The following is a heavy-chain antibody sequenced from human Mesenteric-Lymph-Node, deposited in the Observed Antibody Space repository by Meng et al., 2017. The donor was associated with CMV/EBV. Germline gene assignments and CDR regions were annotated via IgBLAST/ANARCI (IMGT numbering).Heavy chain of an antibody. V-gene: IGHV3-30*02. Sequence: GESLKISCAASGFTFSSYGMHWVRQALGKGLEWVAFIRYDGSNKYYADSVKGRFTISRDNSKNTLYLQMNSLRAEDTAVYYCAKVEASSSGWYEGYYYGMDVWGQGTTVTVSS. CDR3: AKVEASSSGWYEGYYYGMDV. D-gene: IGHD6-19*01. CDR1: GFTFSSYG. CDR2: IRYDGSNK. J-gene: IGHJ6*02.